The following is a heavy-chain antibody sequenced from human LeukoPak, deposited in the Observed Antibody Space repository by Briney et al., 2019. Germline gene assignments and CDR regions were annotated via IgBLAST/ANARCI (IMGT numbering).Heavy chain of an antibody. CDR2: MNPNSGNT. D-gene: IGHD6-6*01. Sequence: GASVKVSCKASGYTFTSYDINWVRQATGQGLEWMGWMNPNSGNTGYAQKFQGRVTITTDESTSTAYMELSSLRSEDTAVYYCARHSTGIAARPGYYYYMDVWGKGTTVTVSS. CDR3: ARHSTGIAARPGYYYYMDV. CDR1: GYTFTSYD. V-gene: IGHV1-8*01. J-gene: IGHJ6*03.